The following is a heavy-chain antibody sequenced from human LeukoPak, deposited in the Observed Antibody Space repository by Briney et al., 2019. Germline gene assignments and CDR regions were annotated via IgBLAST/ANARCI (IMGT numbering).Heavy chain of an antibody. D-gene: IGHD3-10*01. J-gene: IGHJ5*02. CDR1: RGSISCTVCY. Sequence: SGTLSLTCTFSRGSISCTVCYWGWIRQPPGEGLEWLGSIFYSGSTYFNPSLNSRVTMSVAAAKTQFSLKVNTVTAADTAVYYCARHHYYGSGSPNWFDTWGQGTLVTVSS. CDR2: IFYSGST. CDR3: ARHHYYGSGSPNWFDT. V-gene: IGHV4-39*01.